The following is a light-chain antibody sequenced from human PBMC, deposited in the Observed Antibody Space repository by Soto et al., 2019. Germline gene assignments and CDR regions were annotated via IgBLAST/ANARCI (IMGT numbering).Light chain of an antibody. CDR3: QGLSSYPRT. J-gene: IGKJ1*01. CDR2: AAS. V-gene: IGKV1-9*01. Sequence: IQLTQSPSSLSASVGDRVTITCRSSQGISSYLAWYQQKSGKAPKLLIYAASTLQNGVPSRFNGSGSGTEVSLTNRSLQPEDFATYYCQGLSSYPRTFGQVNKVEIK. CDR1: QGISSY.